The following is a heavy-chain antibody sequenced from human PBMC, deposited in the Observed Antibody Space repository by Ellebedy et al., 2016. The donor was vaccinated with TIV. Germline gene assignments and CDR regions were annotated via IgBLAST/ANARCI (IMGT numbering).Heavy chain of an antibody. CDR1: GFTFNTHS. CDR3: AAAHYYFYGKDV. CDR2: ISSSGTYI. Sequence: GESLKISCTASGFTFNTHSMNWVRQAPGKGLEWVSSISSSGTYIYYADSVKGRFTISRDNAKNSLYLQMNSLRAEDTAVYYCAAAHYYFYGKDVWGQGTRVTVSS. D-gene: IGHD2-15*01. V-gene: IGHV3-21*01. J-gene: IGHJ6*02.